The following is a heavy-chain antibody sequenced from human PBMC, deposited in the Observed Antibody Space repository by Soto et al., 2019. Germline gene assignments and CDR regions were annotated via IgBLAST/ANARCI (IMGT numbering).Heavy chain of an antibody. CDR1: GGSFSAYC. J-gene: IGHJ4*02. D-gene: IGHD3-3*01. Sequence: SETLSLTCAVYGGSFSAYCWSWIRQSPGKGLEWIGEITHGGSTTYSPSLKSRVTMSLDTSKNQFSLNMTSMTAADTAVYYCARGRLFLTTSGLAITYFDYWGQGTLVTVSS. V-gene: IGHV4-34*01. CDR3: ARGRLFLTTSGLAITYFDY. CDR2: ITHGGST.